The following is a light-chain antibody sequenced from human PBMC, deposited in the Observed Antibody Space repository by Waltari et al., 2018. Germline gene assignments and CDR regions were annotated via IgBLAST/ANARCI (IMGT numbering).Light chain of an antibody. CDR2: WAS. Sequence: DIVMTKTPDSLAVSLGVRANITCKSSQSVLYSSNNKNYLAWYQQKPGHPPKLLIYWASTRESGVPDRFSGSGSETDFTLTVSSLQAEDVAVYYCQQYYSTPTFGQGTKLEIK. CDR3: QQYYSTPT. V-gene: IGKV4-1*01. J-gene: IGKJ2*01. CDR1: QSVLYSSNNKNY.